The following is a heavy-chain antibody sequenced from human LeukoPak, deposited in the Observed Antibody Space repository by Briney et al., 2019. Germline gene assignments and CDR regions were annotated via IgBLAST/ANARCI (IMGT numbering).Heavy chain of an antibody. Sequence: GGSLRLSCAASGFTFSNAWMNWVRQAPGKGLEWVSAISGSGGSTYYADSVKGRFTISRDNSKNTLYLQMNSLRAEDTAVYYCAKVPGYYGSGSQAYYFDYWGQGTLVTVSS. CDR3: AKVPGYYGSGSQAYYFDY. J-gene: IGHJ4*02. V-gene: IGHV3-23*01. CDR2: ISGSGGST. CDR1: GFTFSNAW. D-gene: IGHD3-10*01.